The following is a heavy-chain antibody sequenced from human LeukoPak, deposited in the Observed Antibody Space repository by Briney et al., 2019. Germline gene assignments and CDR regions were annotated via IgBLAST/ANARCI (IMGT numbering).Heavy chain of an antibody. J-gene: IGHJ2*01. Sequence: PWASVKVSCKASGYTFTSYAMHWVRQAPGQRLEWMGWINAGNGNTKYSQKFQGRVTITRDTSASTAYMELSSLRSEDTAVYYCAKNGDPHWYFDLWGRGTLVTVSS. CDR2: INAGNGNT. CDR1: GYTFTSYA. D-gene: IGHD4-17*01. CDR3: AKNGDPHWYFDL. V-gene: IGHV1-3*01.